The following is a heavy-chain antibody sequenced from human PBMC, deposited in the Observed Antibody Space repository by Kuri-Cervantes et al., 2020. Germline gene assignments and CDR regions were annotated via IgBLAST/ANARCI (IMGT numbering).Heavy chain of an antibody. CDR1: GYTFTSYG. J-gene: IGHJ3*01. CDR2: ISAYNGNT. V-gene: IGHV1-18*01. CDR3: ARDFPLITMIVVVIDAFDV. Sequence: ASVKVSCKASGYTFTSYGISWVRRAPGQGLEWVGWISAYNGNTNYAQKLQGRVTMTTDTSTSTAYMELRSLRSDDTAVYYCARDFPLITMIVVVIDAFDVWGQGTMVTVSS. D-gene: IGHD3-22*01.